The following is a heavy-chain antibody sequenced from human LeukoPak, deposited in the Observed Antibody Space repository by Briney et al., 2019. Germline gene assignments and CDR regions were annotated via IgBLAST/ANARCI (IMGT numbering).Heavy chain of an antibody. Sequence: SVKVSCKASGGTFSSYAISWVRQAPGQGLEWMGGIIPIFGTANYAQKFQGRVTITADKSTSTAYMELSSLRSEDTAVYYCARVDGHAHWFDPWGQGTLVTVSS. CDR1: GGTFSSYA. CDR2: IIPIFGTA. V-gene: IGHV1-69*06. CDR3: ARVDGHAHWFDP. J-gene: IGHJ5*02.